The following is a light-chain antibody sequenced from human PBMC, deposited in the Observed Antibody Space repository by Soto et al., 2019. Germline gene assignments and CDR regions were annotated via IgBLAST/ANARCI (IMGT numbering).Light chain of an antibody. Sequence: EIVLTQSPGTLSLSPGERATLSCRASLSVSNSYLAWYQQKPGQAPRLLIFDTSYRASDIPARFSASGSGTDFTFTISRLEPEDFAVYYCQQYGSSPWTFGQGTKV. V-gene: IGKV3-20*01. J-gene: IGKJ1*01. CDR1: LSVSNSY. CDR2: DTS. CDR3: QQYGSSPWT.